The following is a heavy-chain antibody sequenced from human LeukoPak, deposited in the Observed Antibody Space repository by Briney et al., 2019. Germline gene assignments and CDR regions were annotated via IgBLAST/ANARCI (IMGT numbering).Heavy chain of an antibody. J-gene: IGHJ6*02. CDR3: ARGITVFPYYYYGMDV. Sequence: GGSLRLSCAASGFNFSHYTMNWVRQAPGKGLEWVSSISSSSSYIYYADSVKGRFTISRDNAKNSLYLQMNSLRAEDTAVYYCARGITVFPYYYYGMDVWGQGTTVTVSS. CDR2: ISSSSSYI. D-gene: IGHD6-13*01. CDR1: GFNFSHYT. V-gene: IGHV3-21*01.